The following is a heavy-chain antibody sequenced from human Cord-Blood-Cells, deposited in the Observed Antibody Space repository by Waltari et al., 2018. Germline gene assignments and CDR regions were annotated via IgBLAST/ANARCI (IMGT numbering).Heavy chain of an antibody. CDR3: ARDNCTNGVCYVDY. D-gene: IGHD2-8*01. J-gene: IGHJ4*02. CDR1: GYTFTGYY. CDR2: INPNSGGT. V-gene: IGHV1-2*04. Sequence: LVQSGAEVKKPGASVKVSCKASGYTFTGYYMHWVRQAPGQGLEWMGWINPNSGGTNYAQKFQGWVTMTRDTSISTAYMELSRLRSDDTAVYYCARDNCTNGVCYVDYWGQGTLVTVSS.